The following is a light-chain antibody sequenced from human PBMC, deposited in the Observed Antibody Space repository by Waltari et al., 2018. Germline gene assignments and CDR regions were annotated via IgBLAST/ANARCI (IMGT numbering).Light chain of an antibody. CDR1: DHHSGSKG. CDR3: AAWDDTLNGWL. V-gene: IGLV1-36*01. Sequence: SVLTQPPSVSEAPRPRVHLPCSGSDHHSGSKGLNSYQQLPGKAPKLVIYYDDLIPSGVSDRFSGSKSGTSASLAISGLQSEDEADYYCAAWDDTLNGWLFGGGTKLTVL. CDR2: YDD. J-gene: IGLJ3*02.